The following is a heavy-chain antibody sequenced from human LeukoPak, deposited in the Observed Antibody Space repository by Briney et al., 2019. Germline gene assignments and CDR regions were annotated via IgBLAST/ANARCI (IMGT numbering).Heavy chain of an antibody. D-gene: IGHD3-3*01. V-gene: IGHV3-11*01. Sequence: AGGSLRLSCAASGFTFSDYYMSWIRQAPGKGLEWVSYISSSGSTIYYADSVKGRFTISRDNAKNSLYLQMNSLRGEDRAVYYCARELKYYDFWSGYYTGGDYFDYWGQGTLVTVSS. CDR3: ARELKYYDFWSGYYTGGDYFDY. J-gene: IGHJ4*02. CDR1: GFTFSDYY. CDR2: ISSSGSTI.